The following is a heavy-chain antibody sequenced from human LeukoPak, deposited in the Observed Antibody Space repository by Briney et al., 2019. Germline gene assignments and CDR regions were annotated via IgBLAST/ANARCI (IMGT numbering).Heavy chain of an antibody. D-gene: IGHD3-22*01. J-gene: IGHJ6*03. V-gene: IGHV4-61*02. CDR1: GGSISSGSYY. CDR2: IYTNGST. Sequence: SETLSLTCTVSGGSISSGSYYWSWIRQPAGKGLEWIGRIYTNGSTNYNPSLKSRVTISVDTSKNQFSLKLSSVTAADTAVYYCARVRYYDSSGWGPYYYYMDVWGKGTTVTVSS. CDR3: ARVRYYDSSGWGPYYYYMDV.